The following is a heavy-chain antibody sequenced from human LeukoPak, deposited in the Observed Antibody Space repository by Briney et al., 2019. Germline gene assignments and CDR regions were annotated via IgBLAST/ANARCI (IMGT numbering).Heavy chain of an antibody. CDR2: IYYSGST. Sequence: SETLSLTCAVSGGSISSYYRSWIRQPPGKGLEWIGYIYYSGSTNYNPSLKSRVTISVDTSKNQFSLKLTSVTAADTALYFCARGYGGDRPGDAFDIWGQGTMVTVSS. D-gene: IGHD2-21*02. CDR3: ARGYGGDRPGDAFDI. CDR1: GGSISSYY. V-gene: IGHV4-59*01. J-gene: IGHJ3*02.